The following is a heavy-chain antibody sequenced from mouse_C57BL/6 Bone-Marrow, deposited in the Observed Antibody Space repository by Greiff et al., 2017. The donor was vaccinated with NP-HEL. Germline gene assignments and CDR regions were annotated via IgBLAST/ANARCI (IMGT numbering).Heavy chain of an antibody. Sequence: QVQLQQSGAELARPGASVKLSCKASGYTFTSYGISWVKQRTGQGLEWIGEIYPRSGNTYYNEKFKGKATLTADKSSSTAYMELRSLTSEDSAVYFCARWYYGSSLFAYWGQGTLVTVSA. CDR1: GYTFTSYG. CDR3: ARWYYGSSLFAY. V-gene: IGHV1-81*01. D-gene: IGHD1-1*01. CDR2: IYPRSGNT. J-gene: IGHJ3*01.